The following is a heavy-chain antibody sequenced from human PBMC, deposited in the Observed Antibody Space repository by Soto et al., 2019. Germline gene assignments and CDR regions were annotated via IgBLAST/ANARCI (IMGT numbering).Heavy chain of an antibody. CDR3: AKDRPYYDFWSGYPSGMDV. J-gene: IGHJ6*03. D-gene: IGHD3-3*01. V-gene: IGHV3-23*01. Sequence: PGGSLRLSCAASGFTFSSYAMSWVRQAPGKGLERVSAISGSGGSTYYADSVKGRFTISRDNSKNTLYLQMNSLRAEDTAVYYCAKDRPYYDFWSGYPSGMDVWGKGTTVTVSS. CDR1: GFTFSSYA. CDR2: ISGSGGST.